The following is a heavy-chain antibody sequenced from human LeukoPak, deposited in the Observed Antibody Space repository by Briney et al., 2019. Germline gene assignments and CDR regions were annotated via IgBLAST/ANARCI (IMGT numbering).Heavy chain of an antibody. CDR2: INTDGTTT. CDR1: GFSFSTCW. CDR3: ARAGQGFDS. J-gene: IGHJ5*01. V-gene: IGHV3-74*01. Sequence: PGGPLRLSRSASGFSFSTCWMHWVRQGPGKGLVWVSRINTDGTTTTYADPVKGRFTISRDNAKNTLYLQMNSLRAEDTAVYYCARAGQGFDSWGQGTLVTVSS.